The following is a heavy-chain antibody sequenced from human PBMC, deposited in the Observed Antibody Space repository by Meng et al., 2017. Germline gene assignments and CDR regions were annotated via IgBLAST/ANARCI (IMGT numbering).Heavy chain of an antibody. V-gene: IGHV4-4*02. D-gene: IGHD6-6*01. CDR1: GGSISSSNW. Sequence: VQRHESGPGLVKPSGTLSLTCAVSGGSISSSNWWSWGRQPPGKGLEWIGEINHSGSTNYNPSLKSRVTISVDTSKNQFSLKLSSVTAADTAVYYCARRGIAARPFYYWGQGTLVTVSS. J-gene: IGHJ4*02. CDR2: INHSGST. CDR3: ARRGIAARPFYY.